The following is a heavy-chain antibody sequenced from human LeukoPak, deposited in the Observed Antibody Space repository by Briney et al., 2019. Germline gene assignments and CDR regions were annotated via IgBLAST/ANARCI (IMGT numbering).Heavy chain of an antibody. CDR1: GGSISSYY. CDR3: ARLYSSGWSKKLDY. D-gene: IGHD6-19*01. CDR2: IYYSGST. V-gene: IGHV4-59*08. J-gene: IGHJ4*02. Sequence: SETLSHTCTVSGGSISSYYWTWIRQPPGKGLEWIGYIYYSGSTNYNPSLKSRVTISVDTSKNQFSLKLSSVTAADTAVYYCARLYSSGWSKKLDYWGQGTLVTVSS.